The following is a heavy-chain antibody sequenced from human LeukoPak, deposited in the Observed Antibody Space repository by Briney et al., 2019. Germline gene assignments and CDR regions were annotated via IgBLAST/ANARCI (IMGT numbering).Heavy chain of an antibody. D-gene: IGHD2-15*01. CDR2: MYFDGSN. V-gene: IGHV4-59*12. Sequence: PSETLSLTCTVSGGSISSYYWSWIRQPPGKGLEWIGYMYFDGSNKYNPSLKSRVTLSGDTSKNQFSLKLSSVTAADTAAYYCARDLPTPYYYYYMDVWGKGTTVTVSS. CDR1: GGSISSYY. CDR3: ARDLPTPYYYYYMDV. J-gene: IGHJ6*03.